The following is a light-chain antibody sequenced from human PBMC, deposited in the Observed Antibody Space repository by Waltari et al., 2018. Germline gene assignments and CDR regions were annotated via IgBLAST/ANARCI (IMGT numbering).Light chain of an antibody. V-gene: IGKV3-11*01. J-gene: IGKJ4*01. CDR3: QHRSSWPLT. CDR1: QSVIRY. Sequence: EIVLTQSPANLSFSPGQRSTLSCRASQSVIRYLAWYQKKHGQAPRLLIYDTSVRATGIPDRFSGSGSGTDFTLTIGSLEVEDSAVYYCQHRSSWPLTFGGGTKVEIK. CDR2: DTS.